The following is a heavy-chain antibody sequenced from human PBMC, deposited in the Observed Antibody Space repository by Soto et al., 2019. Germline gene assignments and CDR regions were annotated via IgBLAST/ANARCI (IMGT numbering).Heavy chain of an antibody. J-gene: IGHJ5*02. D-gene: IGHD6-13*01. CDR3: ARHQSHSSSYVDP. Sequence: PSETLSLTCNVSGGSISSSSYYWGWIRQPPGKGLEWIGSIYYSGSTYYNPSLKSRVTISVDTSKNQFSLKLSSVTAADTAVYYCARHQSHSSSYVDPWGQGTLVTVSS. V-gene: IGHV4-39*01. CDR2: IYYSGST. CDR1: GGSISSSSYY.